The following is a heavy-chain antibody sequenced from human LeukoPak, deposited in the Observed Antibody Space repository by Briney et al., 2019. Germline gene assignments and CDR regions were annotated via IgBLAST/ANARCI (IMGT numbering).Heavy chain of an antibody. V-gene: IGHV3-30*02. D-gene: IGHD2-21*01. CDR2: IRYDGSNK. Sequence: PGGSLRLSCAASGFTFSSYGMHWVRQAPGKGLEWVAFIRYDGSNKYYADSANGRFTISRDNSKNTRYLQMNSLRAEDTAVYYCAKDSGSYCGGDCYSAVDYWGQGTLVTVSS. CDR3: AKDSGSYCGGDCYSAVDY. J-gene: IGHJ4*02. CDR1: GFTFSSYG.